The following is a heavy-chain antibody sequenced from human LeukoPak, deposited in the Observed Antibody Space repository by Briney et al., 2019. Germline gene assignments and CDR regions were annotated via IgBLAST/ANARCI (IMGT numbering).Heavy chain of an antibody. D-gene: IGHD5-12*01. V-gene: IGHV3-48*03. CDR1: RFYFSTYD. CDR2: IDSSGSTT. Sequence: GGSLRLSCTASRFYFSTYDMNWVRQVPGKGLEWVSYIDSSGSTTYYAGSVQGRFTISRDNAKNSLYLQMKSLRVEDTAFYYCASAHGGSGYDRPFDYWGQGTLVTVPS. J-gene: IGHJ4*02. CDR3: ASAHGGSGYDRPFDY.